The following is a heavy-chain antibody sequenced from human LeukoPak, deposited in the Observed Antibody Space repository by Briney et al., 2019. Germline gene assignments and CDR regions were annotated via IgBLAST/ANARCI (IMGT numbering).Heavy chain of an antibody. J-gene: IGHJ4*02. V-gene: IGHV1-3*01. CDR3: AREPNWILPYDY. CDR2: INAGNGNT. D-gene: IGHD2-2*03. CDR1: GYTFTSYA. Sequence: ASVKVSCKASGYTFTSYAMHWVRQAPGQRLEWMGWINAGNGNTKYSQKFQGRVTITRDTSASTAYMELSSLRSEDTAVYYCAREPNWILPYDYWGQGTLVTVSS.